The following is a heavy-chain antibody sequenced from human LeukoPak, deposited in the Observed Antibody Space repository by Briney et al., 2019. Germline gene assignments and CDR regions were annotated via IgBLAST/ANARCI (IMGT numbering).Heavy chain of an antibody. CDR3: ARSYYYDSSGYYYSVYNWFDP. Sequence: ASVKVSCKASGYTFTSYYMHWVRQAPGQGLEWMGIINPSGGSTSYAQKFQGRVTMTRDTSTSTVYIELSSLRSEDTAVYYCARSYYYDSSGYYYSVYNWFDPWGQGTLVTVSS. J-gene: IGHJ5*02. CDR1: GYTFTSYY. V-gene: IGHV1-46*01. D-gene: IGHD3-22*01. CDR2: INPSGGST.